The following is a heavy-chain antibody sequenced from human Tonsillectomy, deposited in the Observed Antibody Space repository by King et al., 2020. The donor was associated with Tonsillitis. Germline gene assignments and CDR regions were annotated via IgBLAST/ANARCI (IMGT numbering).Heavy chain of an antibody. D-gene: IGHD6-6*01. CDR3: ARDRSTGARRSPFDF. CDR1: GFTFGNYE. CDR2: ISTSGSPI. J-gene: IGHJ3*01. Sequence: VQLVESGGGLVQPGGSLRLSCVASGFTFGNYEMHWVRQSPGKGLVWVAFISTSGSPIYNKDVERGRFIMSRDNAKNSVYLQMNSLRAEDTALYYCARDRSTGARRSPFDFWGQGTKVTVSS. V-gene: IGHV3-48*03.